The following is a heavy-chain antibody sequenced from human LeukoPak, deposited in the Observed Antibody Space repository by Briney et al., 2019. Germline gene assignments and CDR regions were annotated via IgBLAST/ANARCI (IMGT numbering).Heavy chain of an antibody. Sequence: GASVKVSCKASGYNFTGYYMHWVRQAPGQGLEWMGWINPNSGGTNYAQKFQGRVTMTRDTSSSTVYMQPRRLRSDDTAVCYCARDSSLRSWGQGTLVTVSS. CDR1: GYNFTGYY. V-gene: IGHV1-2*02. J-gene: IGHJ4*02. CDR3: ARDSSLRS. CDR2: INPNSGGT. D-gene: IGHD3-16*01.